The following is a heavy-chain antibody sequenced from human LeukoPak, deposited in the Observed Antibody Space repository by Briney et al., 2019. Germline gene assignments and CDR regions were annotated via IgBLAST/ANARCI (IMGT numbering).Heavy chain of an antibody. CDR2: INHSGST. J-gene: IGHJ3*02. CDR1: GGSFSGYY. D-gene: IGHD3-10*01. V-gene: IGHV4-34*01. CDR3: ARGGWYGSGFNGAFDI. Sequence: SETLSLTCAVYGGSFSGYYWSWIRQPPGKGLEWIGEINHSGSTNYNPSLKSRVTISVDTSKNQFSLKLSSVTAADTAVYYCARGGWYGSGFNGAFDIWGQGTMVTVSS.